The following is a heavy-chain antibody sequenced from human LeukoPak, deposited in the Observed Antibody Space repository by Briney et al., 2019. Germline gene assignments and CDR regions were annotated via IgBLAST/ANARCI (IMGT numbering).Heavy chain of an antibody. Sequence: GGSLRLSCAASGFTFSSYAMSWVRQAPGKGLEWVSYISSSGSTIYYADSVKGRFTISRDNAKNSLYLQMNSLRAEDTAVYYCARAFVDIVATKVVSFDYWGQGTLVTVSS. CDR2: ISSSGSTI. D-gene: IGHD5-12*01. V-gene: IGHV3-48*04. J-gene: IGHJ4*02. CDR3: ARAFVDIVATKVVSFDY. CDR1: GFTFSSYA.